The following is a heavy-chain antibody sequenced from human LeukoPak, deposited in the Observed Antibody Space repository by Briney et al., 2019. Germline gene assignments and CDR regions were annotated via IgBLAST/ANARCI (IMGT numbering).Heavy chain of an antibody. CDR3: ARPLLGGYRGAFDI. V-gene: IGHV4-59*08. Sequence: SETLSLTCTVSGGSVSSYYWSWIRQPPGKGLEWIGYIYYSGSTSSNPSLKSRVTISVDTSRNHFSLKLSSVTAADTAVYFCARPLLGGYRGAFDIWGQGTMVTVSS. CDR1: GGSVSSYY. J-gene: IGHJ3*02. D-gene: IGHD5-12*01. CDR2: IYYSGST.